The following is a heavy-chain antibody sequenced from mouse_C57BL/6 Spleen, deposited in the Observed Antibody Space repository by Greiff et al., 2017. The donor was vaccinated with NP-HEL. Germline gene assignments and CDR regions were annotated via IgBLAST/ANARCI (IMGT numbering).Heavy chain of an antibody. CDR1: GFTFSDYG. D-gene: IGHD1-1*01. CDR3: ARQGYGSSYDYFDY. Sequence: EVHLVESGGGLVKPGGSLKLSCAASGFTFSDYGMHWVRQAPEKGLEWVAYISSGSSTIYYADTVKGRFTISRDNAKNTLFLQMTSLRSEDTAMYYCARQGYGSSYDYFDYWGQGTTLTVSS. CDR2: ISSGSSTI. J-gene: IGHJ2*01. V-gene: IGHV5-17*01.